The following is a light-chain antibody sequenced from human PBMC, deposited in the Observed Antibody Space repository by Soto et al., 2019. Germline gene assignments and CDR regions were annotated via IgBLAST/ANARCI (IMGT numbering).Light chain of an antibody. J-gene: IGKJ4*01. Sequence: DIQLTQSPSFLSASVGDRVTITCRASQGISSYFAWYQQKPGKAPKLLIYAVYTLQSGVPSRFSGSASGTEFTLTISSLQPEEFATYYCQQLNSYRLTFGGGTKVEIK. V-gene: IGKV1-9*01. CDR1: QGISSY. CDR3: QQLNSYRLT. CDR2: AVY.